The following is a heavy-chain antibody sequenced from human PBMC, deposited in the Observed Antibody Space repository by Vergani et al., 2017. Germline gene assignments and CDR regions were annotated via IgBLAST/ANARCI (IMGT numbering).Heavy chain of an antibody. Sequence: VQLVESGGGVVQPGRSLRLSCAASGFTFSSYAMHWVRQAPGKGLEWVAVISYDGSNKYYADSVKGRFTISRDNSKDTLYQQMNSLRAEDTAVYYCASELSIGYWGQGMLVTVSS. D-gene: IGHD2/OR15-2a*01. V-gene: IGHV3-30*04. CDR2: ISYDGSNK. CDR3: ASELSIGY. J-gene: IGHJ4*02. CDR1: GFTFSSYA.